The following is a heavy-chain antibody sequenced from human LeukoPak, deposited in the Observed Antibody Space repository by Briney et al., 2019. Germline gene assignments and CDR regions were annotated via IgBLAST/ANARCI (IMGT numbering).Heavy chain of an antibody. CDR3: AREWELLDY. D-gene: IGHD1-26*01. CDR2: ISSSSSYI. CDR1: GFTFSSYR. Sequence: GASLRLSCAASGFTFSSYRMDSVRQPPGNGLEWVSSISSSSSYIYYADSVNGRFTISRDNAKNSLYLQMNSLRAEDTAVYYCAREWELLDYWGQGTLVTVSS. J-gene: IGHJ4*02. V-gene: IGHV3-21*01.